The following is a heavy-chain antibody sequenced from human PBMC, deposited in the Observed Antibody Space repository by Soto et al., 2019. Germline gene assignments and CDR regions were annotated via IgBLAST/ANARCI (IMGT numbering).Heavy chain of an antibody. CDR3: ATHGLGVSSPPYFDT. J-gene: IGHJ4*02. Sequence: QLVQSGSEVKKPGSSVKVSCQASGGTFSGYVVTWVRQAPGQGLEWMGEFVPLFGTTNYAQRFSGRITITAEESTSTAHMELRTLRSDDTAVYYCATHGLGVSSPPYFDTWGKGTLVTVSS. CDR2: FVPLFGTT. D-gene: IGHD3-16*01. V-gene: IGHV1-69*01. CDR1: GGTFSGYV.